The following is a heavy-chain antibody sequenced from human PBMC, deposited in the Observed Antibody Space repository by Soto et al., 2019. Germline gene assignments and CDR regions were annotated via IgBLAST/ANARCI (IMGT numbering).Heavy chain of an antibody. J-gene: IGHJ4*02. CDR2: ISWNSGSI. Sequence: GGSLSLSCAASGFTFDDYAMHWVRQAPGKGLEWVSGISWNSGSIGYADSVKGRFTISRDNAKNSLYLQMNSLRAEDTALYYCAKSGSYYYGSGISYWGQGTLVTVSS. V-gene: IGHV3-9*01. CDR1: GFTFDDYA. CDR3: AKSGSYYYGSGISY. D-gene: IGHD3-10*01.